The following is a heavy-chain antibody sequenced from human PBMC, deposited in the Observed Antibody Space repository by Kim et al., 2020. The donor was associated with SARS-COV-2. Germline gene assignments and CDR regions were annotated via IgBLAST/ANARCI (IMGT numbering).Heavy chain of an antibody. J-gene: IGHJ6*02. CDR2: INPSGGST. D-gene: IGHD3-3*01. CDR1: GYTFTNYY. V-gene: IGHV1-46*01. Sequence: ASVKVSCKASGYTFTNYYMHWVRQAPGQGLEWMGIINPSGGSTSYAQKFQGRVTMTRDTSTSTVYMELSSLRSEDTAVYYCARARRITIFGVVAYYYYGMDVWGQGTTVTVSS. CDR3: ARARRITIFGVVAYYYYGMDV.